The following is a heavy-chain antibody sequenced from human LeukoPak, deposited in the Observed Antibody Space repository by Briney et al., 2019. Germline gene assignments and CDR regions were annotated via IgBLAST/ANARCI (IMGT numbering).Heavy chain of an antibody. CDR3: ARCDDSSGYPFDY. Sequence: MASETLSLTCTVSGGSISSYYWSWIRQPPGKGLEWIGYIYYSGSTNYNPSLKSRVTISVDTSKNQFSLKLSSVTAADTAVYYCARCDDSSGYPFDYWGQGTLVTVSS. J-gene: IGHJ4*02. CDR1: GGSISSYY. D-gene: IGHD3-22*01. V-gene: IGHV4-59*08. CDR2: IYYSGST.